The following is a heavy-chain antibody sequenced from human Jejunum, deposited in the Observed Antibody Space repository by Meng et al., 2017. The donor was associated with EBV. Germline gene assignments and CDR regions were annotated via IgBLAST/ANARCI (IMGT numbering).Heavy chain of an antibody. V-gene: IGHV4-61*01. Sequence: QGPLQGSGPGLVKPSETLSLTCTVSGGSVSTASYYWSWIRQSPGKGLEWIGYIYYSGNTNYNPSLKSRATITVDTSKNQFSLKLSSVTAADTAVYYCARVVDYYERSGYPDFWGQGTLVTVSS. J-gene: IGHJ4*02. CDR1: GGSVSTASYY. D-gene: IGHD3-22*01. CDR3: ARVVDYYERSGYPDF. CDR2: IYYSGNT.